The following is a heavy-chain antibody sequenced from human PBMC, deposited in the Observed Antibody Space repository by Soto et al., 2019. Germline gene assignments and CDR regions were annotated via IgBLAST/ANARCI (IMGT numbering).Heavy chain of an antibody. D-gene: IGHD6-13*01. V-gene: IGHV4-31*03. Sequence: SETLSLTCTVSGVTVSSGAYYWSWIRQHPGKGLEWIGNIYYTGSTYYSPSLKSRGVISLDTSKNQFSLRLSSVTAADTAVYFCARYRFSGSRWSKFDYWGQGTLVTVSS. CDR2: IYYTGST. CDR1: GVTVSSGAYY. CDR3: ARYRFSGSRWSKFDY. J-gene: IGHJ4*02.